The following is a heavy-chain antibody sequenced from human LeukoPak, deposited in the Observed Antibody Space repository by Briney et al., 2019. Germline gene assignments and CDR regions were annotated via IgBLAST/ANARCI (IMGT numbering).Heavy chain of an antibody. J-gene: IGHJ3*02. CDR3: ARLATPRYSYGTPI. D-gene: IGHD5-18*01. V-gene: IGHV4-39*07. Sequence: PSETLSLTCTVSGGSISSSSYYWGWIRQPPGKGLEWIGEINHSGSTNYNPSLKSRVTISVDTSKNQFSLKLSSVTAADTAVYYCARLATPRYSYGTPIWGQGTMVTVSS. CDR2: INHSGST. CDR1: GGSISSSSYY.